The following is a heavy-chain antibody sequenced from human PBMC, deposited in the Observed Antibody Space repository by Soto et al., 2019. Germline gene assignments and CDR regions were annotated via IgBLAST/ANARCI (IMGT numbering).Heavy chain of an antibody. Sequence: GESLKISCNGSGYSFAVYWSTWVRQKPGKGLEWMGRIDPSDSQTYYSPSFRGHVTISVTKSITTVFLQWSSLRASDTAMYYCARQIYDSDTGPNFQYYFDSWGQGTPVTVSS. V-gene: IGHV5-10-1*01. CDR3: ARQIYDSDTGPNFQYYFDS. D-gene: IGHD3-22*01. CDR2: IDPSDSQT. CDR1: GYSFAVYW. J-gene: IGHJ4*02.